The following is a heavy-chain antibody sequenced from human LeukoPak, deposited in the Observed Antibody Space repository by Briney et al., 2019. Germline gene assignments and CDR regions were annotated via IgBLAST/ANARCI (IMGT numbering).Heavy chain of an antibody. Sequence: SETLSLTCTVSGGSISSSSYYWGWIRQPPGKGLEWIGSIYYSGSTNYNPSLKSRVTISVDTSKNQFSLKLSSVTAADTAVYYCARHGWEDSYGKYYFDYWGQGTLVTVSS. V-gene: IGHV4-39*01. CDR2: IYYSGST. D-gene: IGHD5-18*01. J-gene: IGHJ4*02. CDR1: GGSISSSSYY. CDR3: ARHGWEDSYGKYYFDY.